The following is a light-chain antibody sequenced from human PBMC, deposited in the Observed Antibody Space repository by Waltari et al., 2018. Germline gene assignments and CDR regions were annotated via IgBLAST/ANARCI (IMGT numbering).Light chain of an antibody. CDR1: QSISSW. CDR3: QQYNSFSQT. Sequence: DIQMTQSPSTLSASVGDRVIITCRARQSISSWLAWYQQKPGKAPKLLIYDASSLESGGASRFSGSGSGTEFTLTISSLQPDDFATYYCQQYNSFSQTFGQGTKVEIQ. CDR2: DAS. J-gene: IGKJ1*01. V-gene: IGKV1-5*01.